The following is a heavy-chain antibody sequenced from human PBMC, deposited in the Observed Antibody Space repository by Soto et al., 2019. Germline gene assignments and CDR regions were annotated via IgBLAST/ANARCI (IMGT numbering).Heavy chain of an antibody. CDR3: ARARYYYGSGSYPTFDY. D-gene: IGHD3-10*01. CDR2: INHSGST. Sequence: SDTLSLTCAVYGGSFSGYYWSWIRQPPGKGLEWIGEINHSGSTNYNPSLKSRVTISVDTSKNQFSLKLSSVTAADTAVYYCARARYYYGSGSYPTFDYWGQGTLVTVSS. J-gene: IGHJ4*02. V-gene: IGHV4-34*01. CDR1: GGSFSGYY.